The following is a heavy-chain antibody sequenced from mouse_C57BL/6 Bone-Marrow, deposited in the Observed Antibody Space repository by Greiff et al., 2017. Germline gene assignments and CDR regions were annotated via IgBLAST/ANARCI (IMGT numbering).Heavy chain of an antibody. Sequence: QVQPQQSGAELVKPGASVKMSCKASGYTFTSYWITWVKQRPGQGLEWIGDIYPGSGSTNYNEKFKSKATLTVDTSSSTAYMQLSSLTSEDSAVYYCARTCHYYGSSYGYWGQGTTLTVSS. CDR1: GYTFTSYW. CDR3: ARTCHYYGSSYGY. V-gene: IGHV1-55*01. D-gene: IGHD1-1*01. J-gene: IGHJ2*01. CDR2: IYPGSGST.